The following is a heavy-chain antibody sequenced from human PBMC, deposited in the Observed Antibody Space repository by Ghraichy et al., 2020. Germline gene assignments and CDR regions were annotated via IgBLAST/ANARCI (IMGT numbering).Heavy chain of an antibody. CDR1: GDSISSSSYY. Sequence: SETLSLTCTVSGDSISSSSYYWGWIRQPPGKGLEWIGSIYYSGSTYYNPSLKSRVTISVDTSKNQFSLKLSSVTAADTAVYYCARQVRGSYYAFDIWGLGTMVTVSS. D-gene: IGHD1-26*01. J-gene: IGHJ3*02. V-gene: IGHV4-39*01. CDR2: IYYSGST. CDR3: ARQVRGSYYAFDI.